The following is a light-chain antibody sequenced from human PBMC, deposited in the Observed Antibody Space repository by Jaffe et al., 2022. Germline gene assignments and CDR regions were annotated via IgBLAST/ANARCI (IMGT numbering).Light chain of an antibody. CDR1: QGISSY. Sequence: AIRMTQSPSSFSASTGDRVTITCRASQGISSYLAWYQQKPGKAPKLLIYAASTLQSGVPSRFSGSGSGTDFTLTISCLQSEDFATYYCQQYYSYPRITFGGGTKVEIK. V-gene: IGKV1-8*01. J-gene: IGKJ4*01. CDR3: QQYYSYPRIT. CDR2: AAS.